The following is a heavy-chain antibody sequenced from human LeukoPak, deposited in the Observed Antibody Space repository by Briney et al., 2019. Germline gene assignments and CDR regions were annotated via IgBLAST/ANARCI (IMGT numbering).Heavy chain of an antibody. Sequence: QPGGSLRLSCAASGFTFSGYGMHWVRQAPGKGLEWVAVISFDGSYKYYADSVKGRFTISRDNSKNTLYLQMNGLRAEDTAVYYCARGSIAAAGTGVYYYYGLDVWGQGTTVTVSS. J-gene: IGHJ6*02. CDR3: ARGSIAAAGTGVYYYYGLDV. CDR1: GFTFSGYG. CDR2: ISFDGSYK. D-gene: IGHD6-13*01. V-gene: IGHV3-30*03.